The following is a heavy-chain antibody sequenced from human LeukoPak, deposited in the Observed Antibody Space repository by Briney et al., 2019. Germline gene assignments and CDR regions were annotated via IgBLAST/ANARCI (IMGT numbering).Heavy chain of an antibody. D-gene: IGHD2-15*01. CDR2: INPSGGST. CDR1: GYTFTSYY. V-gene: IGHV1-46*01. Sequence: ASVKVSCKASGYTFTSYYMHWVRQAPGQGLEWMGIINPSGGSTSYARKFQGRVTMTRDTSTSTVYMELSSLRSEDTAVYYCARDLACSGGSCYSGGDPWGQGTLVTVSS. J-gene: IGHJ5*02. CDR3: ARDLACSGGSCYSGGDP.